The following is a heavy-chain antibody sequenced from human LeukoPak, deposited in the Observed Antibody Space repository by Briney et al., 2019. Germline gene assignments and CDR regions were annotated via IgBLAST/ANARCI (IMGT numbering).Heavy chain of an antibody. CDR2: ISSSSSTI. J-gene: IGHJ4*02. Sequence: GGSLRLSCAASGFTFSSYSMNWVRQAPGKGLEWVSYISSSSSTIYYADSVKGRFTISRDNAKNSLYLQMNSLRAEDTAVYYCARESYYDSSGYYDFDYWGQGTLVTVSS. D-gene: IGHD3-22*01. CDR1: GFTFSSYS. CDR3: ARESYYDSSGYYDFDY. V-gene: IGHV3-48*04.